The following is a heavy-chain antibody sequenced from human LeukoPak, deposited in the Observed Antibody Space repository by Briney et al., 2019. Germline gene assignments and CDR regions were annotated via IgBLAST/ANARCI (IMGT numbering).Heavy chain of an antibody. CDR3: ARGSGVAARHGAFGYYYMDV. J-gene: IGHJ6*03. V-gene: IGHV1-8*01. CDR2: MNPNSGNT. CDR1: GYTFTSYD. Sequence: ASVKVSCKASGYTFTSYDINWVRQAAGQGLEWMGWMNPNSGNTGYAQKFQGRVTMTRNTSISTAYMELSSLRSEDTAVYYCARGSGVAARHGAFGYYYMDVWGKGTTVTVSS. D-gene: IGHD6-6*01.